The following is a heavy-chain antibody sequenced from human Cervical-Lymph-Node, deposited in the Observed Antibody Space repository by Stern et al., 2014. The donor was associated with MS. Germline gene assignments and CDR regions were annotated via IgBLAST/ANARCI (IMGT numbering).Heavy chain of an antibody. CDR3: AREVAGHRLGMMDV. Sequence: VQLLPSGAEVKKPGASVKVSCKASGYTFTNYYIHWVRQAPGQGLEWLGIINPSGGSTSYAQKFQGRVTMTRDTSTSTVYMELSSLRSEDTAVYYCAREVAGHRLGMMDVWGQGTTVTVSS. CDR1: GYTFTNYY. V-gene: IGHV1-46*01. J-gene: IGHJ6*02. CDR2: INPSGGST. D-gene: IGHD6-19*01.